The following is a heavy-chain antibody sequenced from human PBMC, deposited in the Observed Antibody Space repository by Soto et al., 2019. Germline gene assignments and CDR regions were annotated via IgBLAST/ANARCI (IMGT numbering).Heavy chain of an antibody. V-gene: IGHV1-58*01. CDR2: IVVGSGNT. CDR1: GFAFTSSA. D-gene: IGHD6-13*01. CDR3: AADKAAAGAFDI. J-gene: IGHJ3*02. Sequence: VKVSCKASGFAFTSSAVQWVRQARGQRPEWIGWIVVGSGNTNYAQKFQERVTITRDMSTSTAYMELSSLRSEDTAVYYCAADKAAAGAFDIWGQGTMVTVSS.